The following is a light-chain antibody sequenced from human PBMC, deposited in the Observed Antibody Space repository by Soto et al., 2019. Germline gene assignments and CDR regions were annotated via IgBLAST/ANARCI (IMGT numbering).Light chain of an antibody. CDR3: SSYTSSSTLYV. J-gene: IGLJ1*01. V-gene: IGLV2-14*02. CDR1: DVGSYNL. CDR2: DVS. Sequence: QSVLTQRASGSGSPGQSITISCTGSDVGSYNLVSWYQQHPGKAPKLMIYDVSNRPSGVSNRFSGSKSGNTASLTISGLQAEDEADYYCSSYTSSSTLYVFGTGTKVTVL.